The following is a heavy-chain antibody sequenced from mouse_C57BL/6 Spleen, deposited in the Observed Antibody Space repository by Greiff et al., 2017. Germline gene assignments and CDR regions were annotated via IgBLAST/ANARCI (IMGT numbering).Heavy chain of an antibody. Sequence: EVQLVESGPGLVKPSPSLSLTCSVTGYSITSGYYWNWIRQFPGNKLEWMGYISYDGSNNYNPSLKNRISITRDTSKNQFFLKLNSVTTEDTATYYCASVYSNYLAYWGQGTLVTVSA. D-gene: IGHD2-5*01. CDR1: GYSITSGYY. CDR2: ISYDGSN. V-gene: IGHV3-6*01. J-gene: IGHJ3*01. CDR3: ASVYSNYLAY.